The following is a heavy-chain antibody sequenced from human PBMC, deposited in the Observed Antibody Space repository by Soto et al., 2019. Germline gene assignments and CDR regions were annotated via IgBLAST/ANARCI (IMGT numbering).Heavy chain of an antibody. V-gene: IGHV4-4*07. D-gene: IGHD3-22*01. Sequence: SETLSLTCTVSGGSISSYYWSWIRQPAGKGLEWIGRIYTSGSTNYNPSLKSRVTMSVDTSKNQFSLKLSSVTAADTAVYYCARDAEDYDSSGYYSPRPFDYWGQGPLVTVSS. CDR2: IYTSGST. J-gene: IGHJ4*02. CDR1: GGSISSYY. CDR3: ARDAEDYDSSGYYSPRPFDY.